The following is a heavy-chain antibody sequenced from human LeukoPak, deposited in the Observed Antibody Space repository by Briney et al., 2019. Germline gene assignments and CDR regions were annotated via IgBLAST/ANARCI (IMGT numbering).Heavy chain of an antibody. Sequence: GGSLRLSCAASGFTFSSYSMNWVRQAPGKGLEWVAFIGKWTGNIYYADSVKGRFSISRDNAKDSVYLQMNSLRADDTAVYYCARETEPLDYGDSTNLDYWGQGTLVTVTS. J-gene: IGHJ4*02. CDR3: ARETEPLDYGDSTNLDY. D-gene: IGHD4/OR15-4a*01. CDR2: IGKWTGNI. CDR1: GFTFSSYS. V-gene: IGHV3-21*01.